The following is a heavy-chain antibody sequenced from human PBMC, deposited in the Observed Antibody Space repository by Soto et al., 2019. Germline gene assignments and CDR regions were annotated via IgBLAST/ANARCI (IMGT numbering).Heavy chain of an antibody. J-gene: IGHJ6*02. CDR3: ASCDYYDSSGYYHYYYGMDV. CDR2: IIPIFGTA. D-gene: IGHD3-22*01. Sequence: QVQLVQSGAEVKKPGSSVKVSCKASGGTFSSYAISWERQAPGQGLEWMGGIIPIFGTANYAQKFQGRVTITADESTSTAYMELSSLRSEDTAVYYCASCDYYDSSGYYHYYYGMDVWGQGTTVTVSS. V-gene: IGHV1-69*01. CDR1: GGTFSSYA.